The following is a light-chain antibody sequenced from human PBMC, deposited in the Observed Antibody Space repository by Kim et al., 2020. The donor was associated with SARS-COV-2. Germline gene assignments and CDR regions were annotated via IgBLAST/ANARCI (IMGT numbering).Light chain of an antibody. CDR2: GAS. Sequence: EIVMTQSPATLSVSPGERATLSCRASQSVSSNLAWYQQKPGQAPRLLIYGASTRATGIPGRFSGSGSGTEFTLTISSLQSEDFAVYYCQQHSNWPLTFGGGTKVDIK. CDR1: QSVSSN. CDR3: QQHSNWPLT. V-gene: IGKV3-15*01. J-gene: IGKJ4*01.